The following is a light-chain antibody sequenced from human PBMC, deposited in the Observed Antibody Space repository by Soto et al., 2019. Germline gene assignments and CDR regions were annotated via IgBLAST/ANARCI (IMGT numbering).Light chain of an antibody. CDR1: QSVSSN. Sequence: EVVMTQSPVTLSVCPGESATLSCRASQSVSSNLAWYQQKPGQAPRLLIYGASTRATGIPARFSGSGSGTEFTLTISSLQSEDFAVYYCQQYNNWPLTFGGGTKVDIK. CDR3: QQYNNWPLT. CDR2: GAS. J-gene: IGKJ4*01. V-gene: IGKV3-15*01.